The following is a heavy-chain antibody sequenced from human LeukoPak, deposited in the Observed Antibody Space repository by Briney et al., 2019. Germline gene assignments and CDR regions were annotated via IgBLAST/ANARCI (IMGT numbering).Heavy chain of an antibody. CDR3: ARGYSSSWYWFDP. J-gene: IGHJ5*02. CDR2: IYYSGST. Sequence: SETLSLTCSVSGGSISSYHWSWIRQPPGKGLEWVGYIYYSGSTNYNPSLKSRVTISLDTSKNHFSLELSSVTAADTAVYYCARGYSSSWYWFDPWGQGTLVTVSS. CDR1: GGSISSYH. D-gene: IGHD6-13*01. V-gene: IGHV4-59*01.